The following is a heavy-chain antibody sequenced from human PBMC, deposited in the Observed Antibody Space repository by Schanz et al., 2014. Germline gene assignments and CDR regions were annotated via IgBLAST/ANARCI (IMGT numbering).Heavy chain of an antibody. J-gene: IGHJ5*02. V-gene: IGHV3-7*01. Sequence: VHLLESGGGLVQPGGSLRLSCEASGFTFSGFCMTWVRQAPGKGLEWVANIKKDGSEKYYVDSVKGRFTISRDNAKISLFLQMNSLTPEYSAAYDCATGRVMESWGQGTLVTVSS. D-gene: IGHD1-1*01. CDR1: GFTFSGFC. CDR2: IKKDGSEK. CDR3: ATGRVMES.